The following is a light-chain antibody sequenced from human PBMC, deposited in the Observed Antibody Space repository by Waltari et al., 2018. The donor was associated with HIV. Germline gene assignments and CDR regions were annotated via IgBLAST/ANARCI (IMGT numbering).Light chain of an antibody. CDR2: SYN. CDR3: ASWDDSLNGYV. J-gene: IGLJ1*01. CDR1: SSNIGSNT. Sequence: PGQRVTISCSGSSSNIGSNTENWYQQLPGTAPKLLIYSYNQRPSGVPDRFSGSKSGTSASLAISGLQSEDEAHYYCASWDDSLNGYVFGTVTKVTVL. V-gene: IGLV1-44*01.